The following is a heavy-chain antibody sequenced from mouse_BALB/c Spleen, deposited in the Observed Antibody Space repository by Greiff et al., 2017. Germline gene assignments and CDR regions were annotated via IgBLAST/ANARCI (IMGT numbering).Heavy chain of an antibody. V-gene: IGHV3-5*02. CDR1: GISITTGNYR. CDR3: ARDDYYGYYAMDY. J-gene: IGHJ4*01. D-gene: IGHD1-2*01. Sequence: EVKVVESGPGLVKPSQTVSLTCTVTGISITTGNYRWSWIRQFPGNKLEWIGYIYYSGTITYNPSLTSRTTITRDTSKNQFFLEMNSLTAEDTATYYCARDDYYGYYAMDYWGQGTSVTVSS. CDR2: IYYSGTI.